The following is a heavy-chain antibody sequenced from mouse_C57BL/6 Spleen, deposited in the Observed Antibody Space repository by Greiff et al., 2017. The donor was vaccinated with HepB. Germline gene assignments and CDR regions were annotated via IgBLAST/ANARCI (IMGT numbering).Heavy chain of an antibody. Sequence: VQLQQSGAELVKPGASVKLSCTASGFNIKDYYMHWVKQRTEQGLEWIGRIDPEDGETQYAPKFQGKATITADTSSNTAYLQLSSLTSEDTAVYYCARSESYWYFDVWGTGTTVTVSS. CDR2: IDPEDGET. CDR1: GFNIKDYY. J-gene: IGHJ1*03. V-gene: IGHV14-2*01. CDR3: ARSESYWYFDV.